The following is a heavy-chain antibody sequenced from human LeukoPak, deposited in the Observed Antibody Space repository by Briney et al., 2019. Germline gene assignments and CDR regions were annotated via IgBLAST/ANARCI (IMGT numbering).Heavy chain of an antibody. Sequence: SETLSLTCTVSGGSISSGDYYWSWIRQPPGKGLEWIGYIYYSGSTYYNPSLKSRVTISVDTSKNQFSLKLSSVTAADTAVYYCASFSGSYSIHAFDIWGQGTMVTVSS. V-gene: IGHV4-30-4*08. D-gene: IGHD1-26*01. CDR3: ASFSGSYSIHAFDI. CDR2: IYYSGST. J-gene: IGHJ3*02. CDR1: GGSISSGDYY.